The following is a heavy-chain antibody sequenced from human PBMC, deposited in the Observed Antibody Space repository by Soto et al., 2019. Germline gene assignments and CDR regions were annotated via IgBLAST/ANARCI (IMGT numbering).Heavy chain of an antibody. CDR2: ISYSGTT. CDR1: GDSISSNNNY. J-gene: IGHJ5*02. CDR3: ARGRGYSYGLDP. V-gene: IGHV4-30-4*01. Sequence: PSETLSLTCTVSGDSISSNNNYWSWIRQPPGEGLEWIGFISYSGTTSYSPSHKSRVAISLDTSKNQFSLSLSSVTAADTAVYYCARGRGYSYGLDPWGQGTLVTVSS. D-gene: IGHD5-18*01.